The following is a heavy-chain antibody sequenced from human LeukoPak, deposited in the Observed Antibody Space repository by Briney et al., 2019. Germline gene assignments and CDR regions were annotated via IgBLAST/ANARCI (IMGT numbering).Heavy chain of an antibody. CDR3: ARDPHRFGEFPDAFDI. CDR1: GYTFTSYD. J-gene: IGHJ3*02. V-gene: IGHV1-8*02. CDR2: MNPNSGNT. Sequence: GASVKVSCKASGYTFTSYDINWVRQATGQGLEWMGWMNPNSGNTGYAQKLQGRVTMTTDTSTSTAYMELRSLRSDDTAVYYCARDPHRFGEFPDAFDIWGQGTMVTVSS. D-gene: IGHD3-10*01.